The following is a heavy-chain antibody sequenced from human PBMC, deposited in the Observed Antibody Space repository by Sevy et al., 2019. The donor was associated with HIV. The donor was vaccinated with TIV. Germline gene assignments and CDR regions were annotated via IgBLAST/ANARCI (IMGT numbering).Heavy chain of an antibody. V-gene: IGHV1-69*13. Sequence: ASVKVSCKASGGTFSSYAISWVRQAPGQGLEWMGGIIPIFGTANYAQKFQGRVTITADESTSTAYMELSSLRSEDTAVYYCAGDWRGIAVAAYTAFDIWGQGTMVTVSS. CDR2: IIPIFGTA. CDR1: GGTFSSYA. J-gene: IGHJ3*02. CDR3: AGDWRGIAVAAYTAFDI. D-gene: IGHD6-19*01.